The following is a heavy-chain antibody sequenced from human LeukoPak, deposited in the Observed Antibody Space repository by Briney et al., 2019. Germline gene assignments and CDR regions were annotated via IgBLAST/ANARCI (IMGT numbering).Heavy chain of an antibody. CDR3: ARTRSSGWYRPYYFDY. CDR1: GYTFTAYF. CDR2: IYPNSGGT. J-gene: IGHJ4*02. Sequence: ASVNVSCQASGYTFTAYFMHWVRQAPGQGLEWMGWIYPNSGGTNYAQKFQGRVTMTRDTSISTAYMELSRLRSDDTAVYYCARTRSSGWYRPYYFDYWGQGTLVTVSS. V-gene: IGHV1-2*02. D-gene: IGHD6-19*01.